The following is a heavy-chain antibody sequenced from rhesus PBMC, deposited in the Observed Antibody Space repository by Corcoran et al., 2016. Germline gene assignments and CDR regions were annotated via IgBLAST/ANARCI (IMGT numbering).Heavy chain of an antibody. CDR3: AIGGSGAFDF. CDR2: VDPEDGEA. Sequence: EVQLVQSGAEVTKPGASVTISCKASGYTFTDYYLHWVRQAPGKGLEWMGRVDPEDGEARKEKKFQDRVTITAETATDTAYMELSSVRSEDTAVYYCAIGGSGAFDFWGQGLRVTVSS. V-gene: IGHV1-111*02. CDR1: GYTFTDYY. J-gene: IGHJ3*01. D-gene: IGHD5-42*01.